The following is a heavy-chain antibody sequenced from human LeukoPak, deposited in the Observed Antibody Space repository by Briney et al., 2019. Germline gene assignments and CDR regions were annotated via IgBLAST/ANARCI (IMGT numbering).Heavy chain of an antibody. V-gene: IGHV3-15*01. CDR1: GFTFSNAW. D-gene: IGHD5-12*01. CDR2: IKSKTDGGTR. J-gene: IGHJ4*02. CDR3: TTDYPNSGYETFDY. Sequence: GGSLRLSCAASGFTFSNAWMSWVRQAPGKGVEWGGRIKSKTDGGTREYAAAVKGRFNISRDESKNTLYLQMNSLKPEDTAVYYCTTDYPNSGYETFDYWGQGTLVTVSS.